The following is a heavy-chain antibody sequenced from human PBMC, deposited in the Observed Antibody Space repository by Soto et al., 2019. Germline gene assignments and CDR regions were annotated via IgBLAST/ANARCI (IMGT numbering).Heavy chain of an antibody. CDR2: FDPEDADT. D-gene: IGHD3-10*01. J-gene: IGHJ4*02. V-gene: IGHV1-24*01. Sequence: ASVKVSCKVSGYTLTELSMHWVRQAPGKGLEWMGGFDPEDADTIYAQKFQGRVTMTEDTSTDTAYMELSNLRSEDTAVYYCATLKSDLGLSGNYFNCFDVWGQGTLVTVSS. CDR3: ATLKSDLGLSGNYFNCFDV. CDR1: GYTLTELS.